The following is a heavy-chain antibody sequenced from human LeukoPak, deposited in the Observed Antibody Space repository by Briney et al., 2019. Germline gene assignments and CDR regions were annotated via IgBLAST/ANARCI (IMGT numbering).Heavy chain of an antibody. V-gene: IGHV3-48*03. CDR3: AREVTLDY. CDR1: GFTFRNYE. CDR2: IRGGGSPI. D-gene: IGHD4-23*01. Sequence: QSGGSLRLSCAASGFTFRNYEMNWVRQAPGKGLEWVSYIRGGGSPIYYADSVRGRFTISRDNYKNTLYLKMNSLRAEDTAVYYCAREVTLDYWGQGTLVTVSS. J-gene: IGHJ4*02.